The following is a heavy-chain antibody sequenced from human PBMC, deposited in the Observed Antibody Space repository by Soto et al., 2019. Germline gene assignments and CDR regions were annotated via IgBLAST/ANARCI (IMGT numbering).Heavy chain of an antibody. J-gene: IGHJ6*02. CDR3: ARGVYYYDGMDV. V-gene: IGHV1-3*01. CDR1: GYTFTSYA. CDR2: INAGNGNT. Sequence: ASVKVSCKASGYTFTSYAMHWVRQAPGQRLEWMGWINAGNGNTKYSQKLQGRVTITRDTSASTAYMELSSLRSEDTAVYYCARGVYYYDGMDVWGQGTTVTVSS. D-gene: IGHD2-8*01.